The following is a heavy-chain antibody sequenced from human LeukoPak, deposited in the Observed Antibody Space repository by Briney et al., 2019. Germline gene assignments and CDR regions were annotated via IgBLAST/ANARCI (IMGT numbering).Heavy chain of an antibody. V-gene: IGHV4-31*03. CDR1: GASINSAGYY. CDR3: ARGDY. J-gene: IGHJ4*02. Sequence: SETLSLTCTVSGASINSAGYYWSWIRQLPGKGLEWIGYVSYTGSTYYNPSLKSRVIISRDTSKNQFSLKLSSVTAADTAIYYCARGDYWGQGTLVTVSS. CDR2: VSYTGST.